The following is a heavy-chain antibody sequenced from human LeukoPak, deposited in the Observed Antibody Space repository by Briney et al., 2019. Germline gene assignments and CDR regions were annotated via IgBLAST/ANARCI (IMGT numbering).Heavy chain of an antibody. CDR2: ISYDGSNK. Sequence: PGGSLRLSCAASGFIFSIYAMHWVRQAPGKGLEWLIFISYDGSNKYYADSVKGRFTISRDNSKNTLYLQMNSLRAEDRAVYYCERDTYGSDSWGQGTLVTVSS. CDR1: GFIFSIYA. CDR3: ERDTYGSDS. J-gene: IGHJ5*01. V-gene: IGHV3-30*04. D-gene: IGHD3-10*01.